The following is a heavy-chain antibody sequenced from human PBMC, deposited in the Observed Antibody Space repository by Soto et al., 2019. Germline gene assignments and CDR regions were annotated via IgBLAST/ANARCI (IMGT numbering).Heavy chain of an antibody. J-gene: IGHJ5*02. CDR2: IDPVDSYA. V-gene: IGHV5-10-1*01. Sequence: PVASLTISCKVSGFSFTNYWISWVRQMPGKGLEWMGNIDPVDSYANYSPSFQGHVTFSVDTSISTAYLQWSSLKASDTAMYFCARIESIARNWFDPWGQGTLVTVSS. CDR3: ARIESIARNWFDP. CDR1: GFSFTNYW. D-gene: IGHD6-13*01.